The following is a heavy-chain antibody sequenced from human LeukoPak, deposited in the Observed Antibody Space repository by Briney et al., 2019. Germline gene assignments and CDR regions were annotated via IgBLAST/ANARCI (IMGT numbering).Heavy chain of an antibody. CDR3: ASLHYDSSGYLHFDY. Sequence: GGSLRLSCAASGFTFSSYGMHWVRQAPGKGLEWVAFIRFDGSYKYYADSVKGRFTISRDNAKNTLYLQMNSLRAEDTAVYYCASLHYDSSGYLHFDYWGQGTLVTVSS. V-gene: IGHV3-30*02. J-gene: IGHJ4*02. D-gene: IGHD3-22*01. CDR2: IRFDGSYK. CDR1: GFTFSSYG.